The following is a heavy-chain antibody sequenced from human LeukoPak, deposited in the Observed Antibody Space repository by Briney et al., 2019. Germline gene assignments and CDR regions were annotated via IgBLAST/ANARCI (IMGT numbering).Heavy chain of an antibody. CDR2: IYYSGST. V-gene: IGHV4-39*01. CDR1: GGSISSSSYY. J-gene: IGHJ6*03. Sequence: SETLSLTCTVSGGSISSSSYYWGWIRQPPGKGLEWIGSIYYSGSTYYNPSLKSRVTISVDTSKNQFSLKLSSVTAADTAVYYCAGVVVPAASRYYYYYYMDVWGKGTTVTISS. D-gene: IGHD2-2*01. CDR3: AGVVVPAASRYYYYYYMDV.